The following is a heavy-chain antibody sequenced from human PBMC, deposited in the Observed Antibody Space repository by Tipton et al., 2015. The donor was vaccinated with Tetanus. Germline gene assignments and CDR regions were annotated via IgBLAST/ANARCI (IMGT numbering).Heavy chain of an antibody. D-gene: IGHD2-15*01. Sequence: SLRLSCVASGFTSSEHYMSWIRQAPGKGPEWVSYISGSSSYTNYADSVKGRFSISRDNAKNSLFLQMNGLRAEDTAVYYCVRDARTPLFWGQGTLVSVSA. CDR3: VRDARTPLF. CDR2: ISGSSSYT. CDR1: GFTSSEHY. J-gene: IGHJ4*02. V-gene: IGHV3-11*06.